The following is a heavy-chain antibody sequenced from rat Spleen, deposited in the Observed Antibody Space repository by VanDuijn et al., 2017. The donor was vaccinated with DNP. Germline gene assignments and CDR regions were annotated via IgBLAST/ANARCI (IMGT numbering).Heavy chain of an antibody. CDR3: ARGSGTYYWYFDF. Sequence: EMQLVESGGGLVQPGGSLKLSCVASGFTFSDYYMAWVRQAPTKGLEWVACISYDGGRTYYPDSVKGRFTISRDNAKNTLYLQMNSLRSEDTATYYCARGSGTYYWYFDFWGPGTMVTVSS. D-gene: IGHD4-4*01. CDR2: ISYDGGRT. CDR1: GFTFSDYY. J-gene: IGHJ1*01. V-gene: IGHV5-20*01.